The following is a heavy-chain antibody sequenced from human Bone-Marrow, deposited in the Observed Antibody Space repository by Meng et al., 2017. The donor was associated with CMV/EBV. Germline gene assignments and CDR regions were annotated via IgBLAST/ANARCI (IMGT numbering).Heavy chain of an antibody. Sequence: GESLKISCAASGFNFDEYGMGWVRQAPGKGLEWVSYIYRNGGRTGYADSVKGRFTISRDNAKNSVYLQMNSLRAEDTAVYYCARDGIQLWPYYYYYYGMDVWGQGTTVTVSS. J-gene: IGHJ6*02. CDR2: IYRNGGRT. V-gene: IGHV3-20*04. CDR1: GFNFDEYG. D-gene: IGHD5-18*01. CDR3: ARDGIQLWPYYYYYYGMDV.